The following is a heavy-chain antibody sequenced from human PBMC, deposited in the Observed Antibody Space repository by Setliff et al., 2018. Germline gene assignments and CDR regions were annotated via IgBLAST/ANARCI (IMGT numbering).Heavy chain of an antibody. J-gene: IGHJ6*03. V-gene: IGHV3-48*04. CDR3: ARDLADYGSYFFYLDV. Sequence: PGGSLRLSCAVSGFTFSTYSMNWVRQAPGKGLEWVSYISSSSSTIYSADSVKGRFTISRDNAKNSLYLQMNSLRAEDSAVYYCARDLADYGSYFFYLDVWGEGTTVTVSS. CDR2: ISSSSSTI. CDR1: GFTFSTYS. D-gene: IGHD4-17*01.